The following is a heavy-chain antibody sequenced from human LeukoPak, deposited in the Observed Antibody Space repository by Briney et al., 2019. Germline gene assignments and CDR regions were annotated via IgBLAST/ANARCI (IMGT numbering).Heavy chain of an antibody. CDR2: IHYSGSSGST. CDR3: ARVSDLAAAGTYDY. Sequence: SETLSLTCTVSGGSVTSHYWSWIRQPPGKGLEWIGNIHYSGSSGSTNYNPSLKSRVTTSVDTSTNQLSLRLSSVTAADTAVYYCARVSDLAAAGTYDYWGQGTLVTVSS. CDR1: GGSVTSHY. J-gene: IGHJ4*02. V-gene: IGHV4-59*02. D-gene: IGHD6-13*01.